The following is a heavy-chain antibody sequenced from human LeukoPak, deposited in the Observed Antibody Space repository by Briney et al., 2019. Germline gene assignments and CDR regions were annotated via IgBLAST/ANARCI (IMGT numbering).Heavy chain of an antibody. V-gene: IGHV1-18*01. J-gene: IGHJ3*02. D-gene: IGHD3-9*01. CDR1: GYTFTSYG. CDR3: ARDDDILTGYLFRAFDI. Sequence: GASVKVSCKASGYTFTSYGISWVRQAPGQGLEWMGWISTYNGNTNYAQKLQGRVTMTTDTSTSTAYMELRSLRSDDTAVYYCARDDDILTGYLFRAFDIWGQGTMVTVSS. CDR2: ISTYNGNT.